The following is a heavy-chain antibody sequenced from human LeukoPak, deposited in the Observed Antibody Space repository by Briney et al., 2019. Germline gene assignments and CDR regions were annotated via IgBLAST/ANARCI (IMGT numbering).Heavy chain of an antibody. Sequence: GGSLRLSCAASGFTFSSYGMHRVRQAPGKGLEWVAVISYDGSNKYYADSVKGRFTISRDNSKNTLYLQMNSLRAEDTAVYYCAKEAYYYDSSGYYYPAERGYYYYYMDVWGKGTTVTVSS. V-gene: IGHV3-30*18. CDR2: ISYDGSNK. CDR3: AKEAYYYDSSGYYYPAERGYYYYYMDV. D-gene: IGHD3-22*01. CDR1: GFTFSSYG. J-gene: IGHJ6*03.